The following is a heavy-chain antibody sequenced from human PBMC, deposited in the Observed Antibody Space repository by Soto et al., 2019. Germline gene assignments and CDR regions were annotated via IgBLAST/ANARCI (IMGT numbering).Heavy chain of an antibody. D-gene: IGHD3-3*01. CDR2: IRAYNGNT. J-gene: IGHJ4*02. CDR3: ARDQPYYDFWSGYYSGDFDY. Sequence: ASVKVSCKASGYTFTDYGISWVRQAPGQGLEWMGWIRAYNGNTNYAQKLQGRVTMTTDTSTSTAYMELRSLRSDDTAVYYCARDQPYYDFWSGYYSGDFDYWGQGTLVTVSS. V-gene: IGHV1-18*01. CDR1: GYTFTDYG.